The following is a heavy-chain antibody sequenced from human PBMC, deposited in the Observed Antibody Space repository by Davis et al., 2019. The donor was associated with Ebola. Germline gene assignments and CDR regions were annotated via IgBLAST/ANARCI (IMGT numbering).Heavy chain of an antibody. V-gene: IGHV4-39*01. CDR2: SYYSGST. J-gene: IGHJ4*02. Sequence: SETLSLTCTVSGGSISSSSYYWGWIRQPPGKGLEWIGSSYYSGSTYYNPSLKSRVTISVDTSKNQFSLKLSSVTAADTAVYYCARRRGYSGYVTGFPFDYWGQGTLVTVSS. CDR1: GGSISSSSYY. D-gene: IGHD5-12*01. CDR3: ARRRGYSGYVTGFPFDY.